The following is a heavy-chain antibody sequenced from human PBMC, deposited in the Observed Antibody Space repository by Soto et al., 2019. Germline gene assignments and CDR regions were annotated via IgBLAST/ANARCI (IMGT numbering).Heavy chain of an antibody. V-gene: IGHV3-23*01. CDR2: ISGSGGST. J-gene: IGHJ6*02. Sequence: GGSLRLSCAASGFTFSSYAMSWVRQAPGKGLEWVSAISGSGGSTYYADSVKGRFTISRDNSKNTLYLQMNSLRAEDTAVYYCAKDRITYDFWSGYYLDRNVDGMDVWGQGTTVTVSS. CDR3: AKDRITYDFWSGYYLDRNVDGMDV. CDR1: GFTFSSYA. D-gene: IGHD3-3*01.